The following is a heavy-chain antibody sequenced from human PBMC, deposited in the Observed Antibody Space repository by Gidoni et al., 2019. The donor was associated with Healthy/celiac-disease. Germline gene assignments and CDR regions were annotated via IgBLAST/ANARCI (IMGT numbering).Heavy chain of an antibody. J-gene: IGHJ3*02. Sequence: QVQLVQSGAEVKKPGSSVKVSCKASGGTFSSYAISWVRQAPGQGLEWMGGIIPIFGTANYAQKFQGRVTSTADKSTSTAYRELSSLRSEDTAVYYCARDIAVAGTVWHDAFDIWGQGTMVTVSS. V-gene: IGHV1-69*06. CDR2: IIPIFGTA. CDR1: GGTFSSYA. D-gene: IGHD6-19*01. CDR3: ARDIAVAGTVWHDAFDI.